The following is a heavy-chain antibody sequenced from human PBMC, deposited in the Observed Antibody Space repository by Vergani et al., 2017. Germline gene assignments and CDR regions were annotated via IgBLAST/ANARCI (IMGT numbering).Heavy chain of an antibody. CDR1: GFTFSSYS. V-gene: IGHV3-23*04. Sequence: EVQLVESGGGLVKPGGSLRLSCAASGFTFSSYSMNWVRQAPGKGLGWVSGISGSGVSAYYTDSVKGRFTISRDNSKNMLFLQMNNLRTEDTAIYYCAKHYFVSGNYLFDYWGQGTLVTVSS. CDR2: ISGSGVSA. D-gene: IGHD3-10*01. J-gene: IGHJ4*02. CDR3: AKHYFVSGNYLFDY.